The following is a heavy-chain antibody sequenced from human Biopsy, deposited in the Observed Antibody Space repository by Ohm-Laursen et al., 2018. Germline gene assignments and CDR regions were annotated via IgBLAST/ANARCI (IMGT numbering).Heavy chain of an antibody. Sequence: SETLSLTCTVSGGSISSYYWMWIRQPPGKGLEWIGYIHHARSATYSPSLKSRVTISVDTSANQFSLKLRSVTAADTAVYYCARGYAGLYEAFDFWGQGTVVTVAS. V-gene: IGHV4-59*01. CDR3: ARGYAGLYEAFDF. D-gene: IGHD5-18*01. CDR2: IHHARSA. CDR1: GGSISSYY. J-gene: IGHJ3*01.